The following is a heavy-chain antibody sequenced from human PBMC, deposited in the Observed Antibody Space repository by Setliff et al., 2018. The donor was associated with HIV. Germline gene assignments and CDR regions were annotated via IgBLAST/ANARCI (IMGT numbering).Heavy chain of an antibody. J-gene: IGHJ6*02. Sequence: EASVKVSCKASGYTFINYGISWVRQAPGQGLEWLGWVNPNSGDAIYAQNFQGRVTMIRDTSINAAYMELRGLRSDDTAVYYCARNFGLSPSGKYYYYYGMDIWGQGTTVTVSS. V-gene: IGHV1-2*02. CDR3: ARNFGLSPSGKYYYYYGMDI. D-gene: IGHD3-10*01. CDR2: VNPNSGDA. CDR1: GYTFINYG.